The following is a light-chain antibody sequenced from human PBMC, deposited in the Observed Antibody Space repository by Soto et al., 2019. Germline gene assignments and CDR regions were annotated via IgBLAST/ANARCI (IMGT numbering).Light chain of an antibody. CDR2: AAS. V-gene: IGKV3-15*01. Sequence: EIVMTQSPATLSVSPGERATVSCRASQSVSSDIAWYKQKPGQTRSHLIYAASTRATGIPARFSGSGSGTEFTLTISSLQSEDFAVYYCQQYRSWPRTCGQGTKVEI. J-gene: IGKJ1*01. CDR1: QSVSSD. CDR3: QQYRSWPRT.